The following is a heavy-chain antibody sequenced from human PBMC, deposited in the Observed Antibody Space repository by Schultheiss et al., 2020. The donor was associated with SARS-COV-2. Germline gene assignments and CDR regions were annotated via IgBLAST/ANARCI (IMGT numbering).Heavy chain of an antibody. Sequence: GGSLRLSCAASGFTFSSYSMNWVRQAPGKGLEWVSVIYSGGSTYYADSVKGRFTISRDNSKNTLYLQMNSLRAEDTAVYYCARDSRYSGSHLVYWGQGTLVTVSS. D-gene: IGHD1-26*01. J-gene: IGHJ4*02. CDR1: GFTFSSYS. V-gene: IGHV3-66*01. CDR3: ARDSRYSGSHLVY. CDR2: IYSGGST.